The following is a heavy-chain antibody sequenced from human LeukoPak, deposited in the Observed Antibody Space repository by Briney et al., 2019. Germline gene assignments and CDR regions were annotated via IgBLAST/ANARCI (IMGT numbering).Heavy chain of an antibody. CDR1: GFTSYSYW. D-gene: IGHD2-2*01. J-gene: IGHJ6*03. Sequence: GGSLRLSCAASGFTSYSYWMHWVRQAPGKGLVWVSRINIDGSRIDYADSVKGRFTMSRDIAKNTLYLQMNSLRADDTAVYYCAREVEEVPGAMGVHYYYYMDVWGKGTTVTVSS. CDR3: AREVEEVPGAMGVHYYYYMDV. V-gene: IGHV3-74*01. CDR2: INIDGSRI.